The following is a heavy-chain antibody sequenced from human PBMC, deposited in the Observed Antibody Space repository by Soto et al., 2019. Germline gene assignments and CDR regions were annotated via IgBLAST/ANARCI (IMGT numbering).Heavy chain of an antibody. CDR3: ARSAGGYCSGGSCYPVDY. Sequence: PSETLSLTCTVSGGSVSSGSYYWSWIRQPPGKGLEWIGYIYYSGSTNYNPSLKSRVTISVDTSKNQFSLKLSSVTAADTAVYYCARSAGGYCSGGSCYPVDYWGQGTLVTVS. V-gene: IGHV4-61*01. D-gene: IGHD2-15*01. CDR2: IYYSGST. CDR1: GGSVSSGSYY. J-gene: IGHJ4*02.